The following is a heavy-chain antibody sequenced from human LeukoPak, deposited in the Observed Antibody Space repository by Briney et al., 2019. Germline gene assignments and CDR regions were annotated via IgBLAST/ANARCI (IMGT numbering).Heavy chain of an antibody. D-gene: IGHD3-3*01. CDR1: GFTFSSYG. V-gene: IGHV3-30*18. Sequence: GGSLRLSCAASGFTFSSYGVHWVRHAPGKVLKWVAVISYDGSNKYYADSVKGRFTISRDNSKNTLYLQMNSLRAEDTAVYYCANIGHDFWSGTLDYWGQGTLVTVSS. CDR2: ISYDGSNK. CDR3: ANIGHDFWSGTLDY. J-gene: IGHJ4*02.